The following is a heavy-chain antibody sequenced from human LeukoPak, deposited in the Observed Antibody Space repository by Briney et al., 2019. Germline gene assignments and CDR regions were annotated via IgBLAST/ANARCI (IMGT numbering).Heavy chain of an antibody. Sequence: PSETLSLTRTVSGGSISSYYWSWIRQPPGKGLEWIGYIYYSGSTNYNPSLKSRVTISVDTSKNQFSLKLSSVTAADTAVYYCARERVFADYYGSGSPFVYGMDVWGKGTTVTVSS. CDR3: ARERVFADYYGSGSPFVYGMDV. J-gene: IGHJ6*04. CDR1: GGSISSYY. V-gene: IGHV4-59*01. CDR2: IYYSGST. D-gene: IGHD3-10*01.